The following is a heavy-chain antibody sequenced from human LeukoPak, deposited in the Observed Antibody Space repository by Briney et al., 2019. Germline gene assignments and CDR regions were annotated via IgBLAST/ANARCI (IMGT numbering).Heavy chain of an antibody. D-gene: IGHD4-17*01. CDR3: TFSSYGDHVGVDAFDI. CDR2: INRDGSST. CDR1: GFTFSTYW. J-gene: IGHJ3*02. Sequence: GGSLRLSCAASGFTFSTYWMHWVRQAPGKGLVGVSRINRDGSSTGYADSVKGRFTISRDNAKNTVYLQMNSLSAEDTSMYYCTFSSYGDHVGVDAFDIWGQGTMVTVSS. V-gene: IGHV3-74*01.